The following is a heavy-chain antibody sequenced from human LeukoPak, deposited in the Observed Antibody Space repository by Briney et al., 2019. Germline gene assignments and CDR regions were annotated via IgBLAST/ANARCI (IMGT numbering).Heavy chain of an antibody. CDR3: VRGGSSSGYDF. D-gene: IGHD3-22*01. V-gene: IGHV1-18*01. CDR1: GYTFTSYD. J-gene: IGHJ4*02. CDR2: ISRNTVNT. Sequence: ASVKVSCKASGYTFTSYDITWVRQAPGQGLEWMGWISRNTVNTNYAQKLQGRATSTTDTSTSTAYMELRSLRSDDTAVYYCVRGGSSSGYDFWGQGTLVTVSS.